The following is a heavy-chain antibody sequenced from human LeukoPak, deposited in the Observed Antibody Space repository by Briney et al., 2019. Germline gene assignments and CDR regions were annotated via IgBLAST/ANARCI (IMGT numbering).Heavy chain of an antibody. V-gene: IGHV4-4*07. J-gene: IGHJ5*02. CDR3: ARAPLLMVYAIIRYWFDP. CDR2: IYTSGST. Sequence: SETLSLTCTVSGGSISSYYWSWIRQPAGKGLEWIGRIYTSGSTNYNPSLKSRVTMSVDTSKNQFSLKLSSVTAADTAVYYCARAPLLMVYAIIRYWFDPWGQGTLVTVSS. CDR1: GGSISSYY. D-gene: IGHD2-8*01.